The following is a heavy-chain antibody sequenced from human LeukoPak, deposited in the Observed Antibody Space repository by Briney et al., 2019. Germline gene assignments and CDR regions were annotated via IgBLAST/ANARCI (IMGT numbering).Heavy chain of an antibody. D-gene: IGHD2-2*01. Sequence: GRSLRLSCAASGFTFSSYGMHWARRAPGRGLEWVAFVSYEGSIQYYAESVKGRFTISRDNSKNMVYLQMNSLRDEDTAVYYCARLSYCSSTSCYDYYGMDVWGQGTTVTVSS. CDR1: GFTFSSYG. CDR3: ARLSYCSSTSCYDYYGMDV. J-gene: IGHJ6*02. V-gene: IGHV3-30*03. CDR2: VSYEGSIQ.